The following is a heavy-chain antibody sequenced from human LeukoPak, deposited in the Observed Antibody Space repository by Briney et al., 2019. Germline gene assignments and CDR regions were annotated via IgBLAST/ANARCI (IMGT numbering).Heavy chain of an antibody. CDR3: ARDDPLAVAVPDY. Sequence: PGGSLRLSCAASGFTVSSNYMSWVRQAPGKGLEWVSVIYSGGSTYYADSVKGRFTISRDNAKNSLYLQMNSLRAEDTAVYYCARDDPLAVAVPDYWGQGTLVTVSS. J-gene: IGHJ4*02. D-gene: IGHD6-19*01. CDR1: GFTVSSNY. V-gene: IGHV3-53*01. CDR2: IYSGGST.